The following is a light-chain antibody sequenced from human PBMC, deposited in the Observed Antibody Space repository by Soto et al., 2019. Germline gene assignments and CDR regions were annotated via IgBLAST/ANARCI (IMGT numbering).Light chain of an antibody. J-gene: IGLJ2*01. CDR2: LVS. V-gene: IGLV2-8*01. CDR1: SSDVGAYDY. CDR3: QSYDISLSVVV. Sequence: QSALTQPPSASGSPGQSVTISCTGTSSDVGAYDYVSWFQQHPGKAPKLIIYLVSKRPSGVPDRFSGSKSGNTASLTVSGLQAEDEADYYCQSYDISLSVVVFGGGTKLTVL.